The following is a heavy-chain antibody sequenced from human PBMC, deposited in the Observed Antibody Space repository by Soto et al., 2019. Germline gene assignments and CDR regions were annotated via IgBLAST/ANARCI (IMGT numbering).Heavy chain of an antibody. D-gene: IGHD6-13*01. Sequence: GGSLRLSCAASGFTFSSYSMNWVRQAPGKGLEWVSSISSSSSYIYYADSVKGRFTISRDNAKNSLYLQMNSLRAEDTAVYYCARDSSSWYRYFDYWGQGTLVTVSS. CDR1: GFTFSSYS. V-gene: IGHV3-21*01. CDR3: ARDSSSWYRYFDY. J-gene: IGHJ4*02. CDR2: ISSSSSYI.